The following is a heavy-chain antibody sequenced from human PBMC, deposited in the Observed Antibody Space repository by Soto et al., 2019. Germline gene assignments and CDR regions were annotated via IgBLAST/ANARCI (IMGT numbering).Heavy chain of an antibody. CDR2: IYPDDSDT. CDR1: GYTFTTYW. J-gene: IGHJ3*02. D-gene: IGHD1-7*01. Sequence: GESLKISCKGSGYTFTTYWIGWVRQMPGKGLEWVGIIYPDDSDTRYSPSFQGQVTISADKSITTAYLQRSSLKASDTAMYYCARHSRNYFANDAFDIWGQGTMVTVSS. CDR3: ARHSRNYFANDAFDI. V-gene: IGHV5-51*01.